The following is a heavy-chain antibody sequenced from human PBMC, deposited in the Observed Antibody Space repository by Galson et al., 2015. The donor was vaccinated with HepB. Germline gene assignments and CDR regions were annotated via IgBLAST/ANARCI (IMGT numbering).Heavy chain of an antibody. CDR1: GFTFSSYS. CDR3: ARSDTMVRVFDI. Sequence: SLRLSCAASGFTFSSYSMNWVRQAPGKGLEWVSSISSSSSYIYYADSVKGRFTISRDNAKNSLYLQMNSLRAEDTAVYYCARSDTMVRVFDIWGQGTMVTVSS. CDR2: ISSSSSYI. D-gene: IGHD3-10*01. V-gene: IGHV3-21*01. J-gene: IGHJ3*02.